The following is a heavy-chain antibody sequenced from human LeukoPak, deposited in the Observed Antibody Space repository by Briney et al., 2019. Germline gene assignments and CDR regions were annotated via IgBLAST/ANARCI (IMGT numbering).Heavy chain of an antibody. V-gene: IGHV3-23*01. CDR3: AKTGSTVTALNWFDP. D-gene: IGHD4-17*01. CDR1: GFSFNYYD. Sequence: PGGSLKLSCAGSGFSFNYYDMNWVRQAPGKGLEWVSGISRSGGSTYYADSVKGRFTISRDNSKNTLYLQMNSLRGEDTAVYYCAKTGSTVTALNWFDPWGQGTLVTVSS. J-gene: IGHJ5*02. CDR2: ISRSGGST.